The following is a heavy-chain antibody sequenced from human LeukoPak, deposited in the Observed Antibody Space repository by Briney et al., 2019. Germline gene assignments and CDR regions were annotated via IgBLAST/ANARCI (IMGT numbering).Heavy chain of an antibody. V-gene: IGHV3-49*04. Sequence: GSLRLSCTASGFTFGDYAMSWVRQAPGKGLEWVGFIRSKAYGGTTEYAASVKGRFTISRDDSKSIAYLQMNSLKTEDTAVYYCTRGIVVVPAAEEMFDYWGQGTLVTVSS. CDR1: GFTFGDYA. J-gene: IGHJ4*02. D-gene: IGHD2-2*01. CDR2: IRSKAYGGTT. CDR3: TRGIVVVPAAEEMFDY.